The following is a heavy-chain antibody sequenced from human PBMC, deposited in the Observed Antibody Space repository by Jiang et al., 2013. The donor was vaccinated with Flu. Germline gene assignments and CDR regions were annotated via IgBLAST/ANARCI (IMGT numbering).Heavy chain of an antibody. V-gene: IGHV5-51*01. CDR3: ARLEYSSSSLFDGFSYYGMDV. Sequence: RQMPGKGLEWMGIIYPGDSDTRYSPSFQGQVTISADKSISTAYLQWSSLKASDTAMYYCARLEYSSSSLFDGFSYYGMDVWGQGTTVTVSS. J-gene: IGHJ6*02. CDR2: IYPGDSDT. D-gene: IGHD6-6*01.